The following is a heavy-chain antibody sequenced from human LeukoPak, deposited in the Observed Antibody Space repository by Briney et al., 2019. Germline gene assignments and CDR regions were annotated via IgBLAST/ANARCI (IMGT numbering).Heavy chain of an antibody. Sequence: NPSETLSLTCAVYGGSFSGYYWSWIRQPPGKGLEWIGYICYSGSTNYNPSHKRRLTISVETSKNQFSLKLSSVTAADTAVYYCARHSLLTYYYGSGSYWFDYWGQGTLVTVSS. CDR2: ICYSGST. J-gene: IGHJ4*02. D-gene: IGHD3-10*01. V-gene: IGHV4-59*08. CDR1: GGSFSGYY. CDR3: ARHSLLTYYYGSGSYWFDY.